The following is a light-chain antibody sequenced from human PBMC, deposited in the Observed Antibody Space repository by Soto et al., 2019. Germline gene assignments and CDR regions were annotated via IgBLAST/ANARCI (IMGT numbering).Light chain of an antibody. CDR3: QTHDTTNVG. CDR2: EDN. J-gene: IGLJ3*02. CDR1: SGSIASNY. V-gene: IGLV6-57*02. Sequence: KFMLTQPHSVSESPGKTVTISCTGSSGSIASNYVQWYQQRPGSAPTTVIYEDNKRPSWVPDRFSGSVDTSSNSASLILSGLRTEDEADYYRQTHDTTNVGFGRGNQLTGL.